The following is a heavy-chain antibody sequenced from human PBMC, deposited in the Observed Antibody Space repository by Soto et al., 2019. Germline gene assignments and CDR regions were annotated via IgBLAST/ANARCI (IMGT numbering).Heavy chain of an antibody. CDR2: VYYTGDT. D-gene: IGHD4-17*01. V-gene: IGHV4-59*08. CDR1: SGPDRSHN. J-gene: IGHJ6*02. Sequence: QVQLQQSGPRLVKPSETLSLTCTVSSGPDRSHNWGWIRQPPGRGLEWIGYVYYTGDTAYNPSLRGRVSMSADTSTNDISLTLSSVTAADTAVYYWVRQGIDYLHGLVDVWGQGTTVSVSS. CDR3: VRQGIDYLHGLVDV.